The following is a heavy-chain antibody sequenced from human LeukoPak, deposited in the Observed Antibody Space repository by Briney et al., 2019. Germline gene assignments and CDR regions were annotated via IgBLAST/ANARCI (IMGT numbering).Heavy chain of an antibody. D-gene: IGHD2-2*01. CDR3: ASNYCSSTSCPRDSEH. CDR2: IIPIFGTA. Sequence: SVKVSCKASGGTFSSYAISWLRQAPGQGLEWMGGIIPIFGTANYAQKFQGRVTITTDESTSTAYMELSSLRSEDTAVYYCASNYCSSTSCPRDSEHWGQGTLVTVSS. CDR1: GGTFSSYA. J-gene: IGHJ4*02. V-gene: IGHV1-69*05.